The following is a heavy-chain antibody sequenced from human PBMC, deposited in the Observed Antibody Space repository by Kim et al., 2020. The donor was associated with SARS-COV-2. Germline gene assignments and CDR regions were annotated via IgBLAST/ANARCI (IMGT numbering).Heavy chain of an antibody. CDR3: ARLGLIPAGPGNYYYYVMDF. CDR2: MNPKSGVT. V-gene: IGHV1-2*02. Sequence: ASVKVSCKASGYIFTGYYIHWVRQAPGHGLEWMGWMNPKSGVTNYEQKFQGRVTMTRDTSISTSYMELSRLRSDDTAVYFCARLGLIPAGPGNYYYYVMDFWGQGTSVTVSS. J-gene: IGHJ6*02. CDR1: GYIFTGYY. D-gene: IGHD2-2*01.